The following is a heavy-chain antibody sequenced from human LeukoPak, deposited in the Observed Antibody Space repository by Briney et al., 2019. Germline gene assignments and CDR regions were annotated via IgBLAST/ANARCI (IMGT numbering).Heavy chain of an antibody. J-gene: IGHJ5*01. CDR2: INRTSTSI. V-gene: IGHV3-21*01. CDR3: VRLRRNSDRSYYYYYYDS. Sequence: PEGSLRLSCVASGLTFSDYSINWVRRAPGKGLEWVSSINRTSTSIYYADAVRGRFTISRDNAKSSLYLQMDSLRAEDTAVYYCVRLRRNSDRSYYYYYYDSWGQGILVTV. CDR1: GLTFSDYS. D-gene: IGHD3-10*01.